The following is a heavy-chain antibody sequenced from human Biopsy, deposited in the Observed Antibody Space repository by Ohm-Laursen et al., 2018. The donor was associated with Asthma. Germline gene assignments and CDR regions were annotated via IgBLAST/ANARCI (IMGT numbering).Heavy chain of an antibody. V-gene: IGHV1-69*01. Sequence: SSVKVSCKASGDSFSNYAISWVRQAPGQGLEWMGGLIPVLGTPGHAQMFEGRVTITADESTSTAYMELSSLGSEDTAVDYRTGGYSCFRRIVICFPGLEVWGQGTTVTVSS. CDR2: LIPVLGTP. D-gene: IGHD5-12*01. CDR1: GDSFSNYA. CDR3: TGGYSCFRRIVICFPGLEV. J-gene: IGHJ6*02.